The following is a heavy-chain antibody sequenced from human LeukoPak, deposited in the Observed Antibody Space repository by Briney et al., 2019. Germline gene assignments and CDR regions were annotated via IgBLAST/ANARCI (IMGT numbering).Heavy chain of an antibody. CDR3: ARDQMISAAGLDY. CDR2: ISYDGSNK. Sequence: GGSLRLFCTASGFAFSSFAMHWVRQAPGRGLEWVAVISYDGSNKYFADSVKGRFTISRDNSKNTLYLQMNSLRAEDTAVYYCARDQMISAAGLDYWGQGTLVTVSS. CDR1: GFAFSSFA. J-gene: IGHJ4*02. D-gene: IGHD6-13*01. V-gene: IGHV3-30-3*01.